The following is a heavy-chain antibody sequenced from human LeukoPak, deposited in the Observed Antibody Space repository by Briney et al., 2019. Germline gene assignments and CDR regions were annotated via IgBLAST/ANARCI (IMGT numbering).Heavy chain of an antibody. D-gene: IGHD7-27*01. Sequence: SVKVSCKASGGTFSSTYAISWVRQAPGQGLEWMGGIIPIFGTTNYAQKFQGRVTITAVESTSTASVELSSLRSEDTAVYYCATATGGNWGFDFWGHGTLVTVSS. CDR2: IIPIFGTT. CDR3: ATATGGNWGFDF. CDR1: GGTFSSTYA. J-gene: IGHJ4*01. V-gene: IGHV1-69*13.